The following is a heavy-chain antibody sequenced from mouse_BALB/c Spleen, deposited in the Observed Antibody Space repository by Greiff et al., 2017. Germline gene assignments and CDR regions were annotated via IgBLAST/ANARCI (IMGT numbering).Heavy chain of an antibody. D-gene: IGHD1-1*02. Sequence: EVKLMESGGGLVKPGGSLKLSCAASGFTFSSYAMSWVRQTPEKRLEWVGTISSGGSYTYYPDSVKGRFTIARDNAKNTLYLQMSSLRSEDTAMYYCARRGNYAMDYWGQGTSVTVSS. CDR3: ARRGNYAMDY. J-gene: IGHJ4*01. CDR1: GFTFSSYA. CDR2: ISSGGSYT. V-gene: IGHV5-9-3*01.